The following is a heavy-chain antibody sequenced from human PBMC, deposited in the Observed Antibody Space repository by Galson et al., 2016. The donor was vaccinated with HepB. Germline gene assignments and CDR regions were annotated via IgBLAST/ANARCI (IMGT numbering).Heavy chain of an antibody. CDR2: ITSRGNT. CDR3: AKGDWESLGAFDI. CDR1: GFTFSNYA. J-gene: IGHJ3*02. Sequence: SLRLSCAGSGFTFSNYAMSWVRQVPGKGLQWISAITSRGNTYYADSVKGRFTISRDNSKNMLYVQITGLRAEDTAIYFCAKGDWESLGAFDIWGQGTMVTVSS. V-gene: IGHV3-23*01. D-gene: IGHD2-21*02.